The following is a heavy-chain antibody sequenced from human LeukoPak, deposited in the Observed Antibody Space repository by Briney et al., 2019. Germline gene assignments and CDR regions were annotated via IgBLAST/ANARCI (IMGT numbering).Heavy chain of an antibody. D-gene: IGHD3-3*01. CDR3: ARHPYDFWSGLSLNLNWFDP. V-gene: IGHV4-38-2*02. CDR1: GGSISSGYY. Sequence: PSQTLSLTCTVSGGSISSGYYWGWIRQPPGKGLEWIGSIYHSGSTYYNPSLKSRVTISVDTSKNQFSLKLSSVTAADTAVYYCARHPYDFWSGLSLNLNWFDPWGQGTLVTVSS. J-gene: IGHJ5*02. CDR2: IYHSGST.